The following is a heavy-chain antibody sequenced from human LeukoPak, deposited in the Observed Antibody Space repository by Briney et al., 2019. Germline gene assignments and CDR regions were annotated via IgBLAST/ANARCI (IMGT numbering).Heavy chain of an antibody. Sequence: QSGGSLRLSCAASGFTLSSYAMSWVRQAPGKGLEWVSLISGNAGSTYYADSVKGRFTISRDNAKNSLYLQMNSLRDEDTAVYYCARDFYDLAGAHDYWGQGTLVTVSS. CDR1: GFTLSSYA. V-gene: IGHV3-23*01. CDR2: ISGNAGST. CDR3: ARDFYDLAGAHDY. J-gene: IGHJ4*02. D-gene: IGHD3-3*01.